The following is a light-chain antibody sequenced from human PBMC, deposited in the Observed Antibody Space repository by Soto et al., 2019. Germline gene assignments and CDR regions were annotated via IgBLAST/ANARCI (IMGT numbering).Light chain of an antibody. J-gene: IGKJ3*01. Sequence: EIVLTQSPGTLSLSPGERATLSCRASQSINSGYLAWYQQKPGQAPRLLIYGASSRATSIPDRFSGSGSGTYFTLTIIRLEPEDFAAYYCQHFGSSPGFTFGPGTKVYIK. CDR3: QHFGSSPGFT. CDR1: QSINSGY. V-gene: IGKV3-20*01. CDR2: GAS.